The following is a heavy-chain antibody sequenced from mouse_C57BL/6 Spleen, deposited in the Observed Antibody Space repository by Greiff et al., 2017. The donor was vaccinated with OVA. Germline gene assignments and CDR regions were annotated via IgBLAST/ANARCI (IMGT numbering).Heavy chain of an antibody. CDR3: ARHTTAVKGYFDV. CDR2: ISSGGSYT. Sequence: EVMLVESGGDLVKPGGSLKLSCAASGFTFSSYGMSWVRQTPDKRLEWVATISSGGSYTYYPDSVKGRFTISRDNAKNTLYLQMSSLKSEDTAMYYCARHTTAVKGYFDVWGTGTTVTVAS. D-gene: IGHD1-1*01. J-gene: IGHJ1*03. CDR1: GFTFSSYG. V-gene: IGHV5-6*01.